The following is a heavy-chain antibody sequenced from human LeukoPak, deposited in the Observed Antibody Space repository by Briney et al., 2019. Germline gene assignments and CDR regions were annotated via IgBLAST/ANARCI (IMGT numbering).Heavy chain of an antibody. D-gene: IGHD2-15*01. CDR3: ARDLILADNGGSSAHDY. CDR2: ISDNKHYI. Sequence: GGSLRLSCAASGFSFSTYNMNWVRQAPGKGLEWVSSISDNKHYIYYADSVKGRFTVSRDNAKHSLYLQMSGLRAEDTAVYYCARDLILADNGGSSAHDYWGQGTLVTVSS. V-gene: IGHV3-21*01. CDR1: GFSFSTYN. J-gene: IGHJ4*02.